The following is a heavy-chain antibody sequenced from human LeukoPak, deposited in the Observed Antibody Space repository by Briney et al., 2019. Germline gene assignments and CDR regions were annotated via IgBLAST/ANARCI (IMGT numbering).Heavy chain of an antibody. CDR2: ISWNSGSI. Sequence: GGSLRLSCVASGFTFDDYAMHWVRQAPGKGLEWVSGISWNSGSIGYADSVKGRFTISRDNAKNSLYLQMNSLRAEDTALYYCAKANFRYCSSTSCYRGAFDIWGQGTMVTVSS. CDR3: AKANFRYCSSTSCYRGAFDI. J-gene: IGHJ3*02. V-gene: IGHV3-9*01. CDR1: GFTFDDYA. D-gene: IGHD2-2*01.